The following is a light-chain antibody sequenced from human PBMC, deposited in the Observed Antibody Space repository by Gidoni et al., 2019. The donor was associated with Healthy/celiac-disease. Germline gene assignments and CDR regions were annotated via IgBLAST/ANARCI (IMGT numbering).Light chain of an antibody. V-gene: IGKV1-5*01. CDR2: DAS. CDR3: QQYNSYSFT. Sequence: DIQMTQSPSTLSASVGDRVTITCRASQSISSWLAWYQQKPGKAPKLLIYDASSLESGVPSRFSGSGSGTEFTLTISSLQPDDFATYYCQQYNSYSFTFXPXTKVDI. J-gene: IGKJ3*01. CDR1: QSISSW.